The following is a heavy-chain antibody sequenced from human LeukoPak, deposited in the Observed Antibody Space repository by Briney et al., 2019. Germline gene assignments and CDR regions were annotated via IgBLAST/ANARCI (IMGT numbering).Heavy chain of an antibody. D-gene: IGHD6-19*01. CDR1: GFTFSSCA. CDR3: AKHPGIAVAGGTYYFDY. J-gene: IGHJ4*02. CDR2: ISGSSGST. Sequence: PGGSLRLSCAASGFTFSSCAMSWVRQAPGKGLEWVAAISGSSGSTNYADSVKGRFTISRDNSKNTLFLQMNSLRAEDTAVYFCAKHPGIAVAGGTYYFDYWGRGTLVTVSS. V-gene: IGHV3-23*01.